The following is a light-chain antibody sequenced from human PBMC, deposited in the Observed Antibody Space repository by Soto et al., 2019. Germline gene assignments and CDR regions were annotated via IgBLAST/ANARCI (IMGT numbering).Light chain of an antibody. CDR3: MQALETSGFT. J-gene: IGKJ3*01. V-gene: IGKV2-28*01. Sequence: DIVMTQSPLSLPVTPGEPASISCSSSQSLLHSNGYNYLDWYLQKPGQSPQLLIYLGSNRASGVPDRFSGSGSGTDFTLKISSVEAEEVGVYYCMQALETSGFTFGPGNKVDIK. CDR1: QSLLHSNGYNY. CDR2: LGS.